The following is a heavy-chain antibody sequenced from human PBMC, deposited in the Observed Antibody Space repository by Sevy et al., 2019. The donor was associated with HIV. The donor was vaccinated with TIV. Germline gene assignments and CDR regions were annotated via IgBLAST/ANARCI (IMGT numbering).Heavy chain of an antibody. CDR3: ARAGTAMSYFDY. D-gene: IGHD5-18*01. V-gene: IGHV4-59*01. Sequence: SETLSLTCTVSGGSISSYFWSWIRQPPGKGLEWIGYIYYSGSTNYNPSLKSRVTISADTSKNQCSLKLTSVTAADTAVYYCARAGTAMSYFDYWGQGTLVTVSS. CDR1: GGSISSYF. CDR2: IYYSGST. J-gene: IGHJ4*02.